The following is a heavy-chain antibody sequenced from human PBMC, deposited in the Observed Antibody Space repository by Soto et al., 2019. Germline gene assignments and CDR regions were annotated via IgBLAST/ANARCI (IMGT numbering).Heavy chain of an antibody. CDR3: AREGAGELASTYYFDY. CDR2: IYSGGST. CDR1: GFTVSSNY. V-gene: IGHV3-66*01. J-gene: IGHJ4*02. D-gene: IGHD1-26*01. Sequence: EVQLVESGGGLVQPGGSLRLSCAASGFTVSSNYMSWVRQAPGKGLEWVSVIYSGGSTYYADSVKGRFTISRDNSKNTLYLQMNSLRAEDTAVYYCAREGAGELASTYYFDYWGQGTLGTVSS.